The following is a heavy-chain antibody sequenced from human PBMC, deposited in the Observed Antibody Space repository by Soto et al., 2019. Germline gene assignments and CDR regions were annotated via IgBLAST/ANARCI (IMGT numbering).Heavy chain of an antibody. Sequence: GGSLRLSCAASGFTFSSYAMSWVRQAPGKGLEWVAAINVRSGSTYYADSVKGRFTISRDNSKNTLFLQMNSLRAEDTAEYYCARVVRYFDTPYGMDVWGQGTTVTVSS. V-gene: IGHV3-23*01. CDR2: INVRSGST. J-gene: IGHJ6*02. CDR1: GFTFSSYA. CDR3: ARVVRYFDTPYGMDV. D-gene: IGHD3-9*01.